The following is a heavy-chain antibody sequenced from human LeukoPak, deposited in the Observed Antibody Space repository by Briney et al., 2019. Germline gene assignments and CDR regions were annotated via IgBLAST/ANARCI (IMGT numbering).Heavy chain of an antibody. CDR1: GYSFTSYW. V-gene: IGHV5-51*01. D-gene: IGHD4-23*01. CDR2: IYPGDSDT. Sequence: GESLKISCKGSGYSFTSYWIGWVRQMPGKGLEWMGIIYPGDSDTRYSPSFQGQVTISADKSISTAYLQWSSLKASDTAMYYCARGGDDYGGNSVNYYYMDVWGKGTTVTVSS. CDR3: ARGGDDYGGNSVNYYYMDV. J-gene: IGHJ6*03.